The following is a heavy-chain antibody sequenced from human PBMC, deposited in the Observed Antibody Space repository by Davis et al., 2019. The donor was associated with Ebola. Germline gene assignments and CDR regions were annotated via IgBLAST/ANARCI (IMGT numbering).Heavy chain of an antibody. CDR1: GDSINSHY. CDR3: VRSFSNYDDYYMDV. CDR2: IYYTGST. D-gene: IGHD3-16*02. V-gene: IGHV4-59*11. J-gene: IGHJ6*03. Sequence: PSETLSLTCTISGDSINSHYWNWIRQPPGKALEWIGYIYYTGSTNYNPSLKSGVTISKDTSRKQFSLKLSSVTAADTAVYYCVRSFSNYDDYYMDVWGKGTTVIVSS.